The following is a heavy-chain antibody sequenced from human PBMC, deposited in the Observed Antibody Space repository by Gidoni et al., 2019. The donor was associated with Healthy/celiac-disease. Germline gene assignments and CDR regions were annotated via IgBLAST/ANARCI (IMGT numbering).Heavy chain of an antibody. D-gene: IGHD2-2*01. Sequence: QVQLVQSGAEVKKPRSSVKVSCKASGGTFSSYAISWARQAPGQGLEWMGGIIPIFGTANYAQKFQGRVTITADESTSTAYMELSSLRSEDTAVYYCTSRWGERGVVPAASNYYYYGMDVWGQGTTVTVSS. J-gene: IGHJ6*02. CDR2: IIPIFGTA. V-gene: IGHV1-69*01. CDR3: TSRWGERGVVPAASNYYYYGMDV. CDR1: GGTFSSYA.